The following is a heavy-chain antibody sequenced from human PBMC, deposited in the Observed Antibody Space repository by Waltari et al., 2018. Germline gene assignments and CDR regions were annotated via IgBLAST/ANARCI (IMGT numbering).Heavy chain of an antibody. V-gene: IGHV7-4-1*02. CDR3: TREVVPAATIVVNWFDP. J-gene: IGHJ5*02. D-gene: IGHD2-2*01. Sequence: QVQLVQSGSELKKPGASVKISCKASGYIFTSYAINWVRQAPGQGLELMGWIITSTGNPTYAQGFTGLFVFSVDTSVSTAYLEINNLKAEDTAVYYCTREVVPAATIVVNWFDPWGQGTLVTVSS. CDR2: IITSTGNP. CDR1: GYIFTSYA.